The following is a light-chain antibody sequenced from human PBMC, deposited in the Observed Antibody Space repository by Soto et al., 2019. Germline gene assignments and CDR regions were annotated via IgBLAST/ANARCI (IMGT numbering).Light chain of an antibody. V-gene: IGLV2-14*01. Sequence: QSVLTQPASVSGSPGQSITISCTGTSSDVGGYNYVSWYQQHPGKAPTLMIYEVDTRPSGVSDRFSGSKSGNTASLTISGLQAEDEADYYCSSYTSTRTHVFGTGTKVTVL. CDR1: SSDVGGYNY. J-gene: IGLJ1*01. CDR2: EVD. CDR3: SSYTSTRTHV.